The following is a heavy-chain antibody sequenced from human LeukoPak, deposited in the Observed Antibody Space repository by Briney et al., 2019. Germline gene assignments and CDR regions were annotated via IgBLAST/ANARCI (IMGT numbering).Heavy chain of an antibody. CDR3: ARGLVVVPSFDY. CDR1: GGSISSYY. D-gene: IGHD3-22*01. Sequence: SETLSLTCTVSGGSISSYYWSWIRQPPGKGLEWIGYIYYSGSTNYNPSLKSRVTISVDTSKNQFSLKLSSVTAADTAVYYCARGLVVVPSFDYWGQGTLVTVSS. V-gene: IGHV4-59*01. CDR2: IYYSGST. J-gene: IGHJ4*01.